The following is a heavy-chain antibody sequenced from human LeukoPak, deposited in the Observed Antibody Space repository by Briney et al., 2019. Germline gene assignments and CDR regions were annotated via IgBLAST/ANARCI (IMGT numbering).Heavy chain of an antibody. CDR3: VPPGWFDP. Sequence: SVKVSSKASGGTFSSYAISWVRQAPGQGLEWMGGIIPIFGTANYAQKFQRRVTITADESTSTAYMELSSLRSEDTAVYYCVPPGWFDPWGQGTLVTVSS. V-gene: IGHV1-69*01. CDR1: GGTFSSYA. CDR2: IIPIFGTA. J-gene: IGHJ5*02.